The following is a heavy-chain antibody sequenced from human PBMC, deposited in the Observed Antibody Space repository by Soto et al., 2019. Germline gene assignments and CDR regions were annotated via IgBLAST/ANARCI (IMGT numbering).Heavy chain of an antibody. D-gene: IGHD3-10*01. CDR3: ARSKGPYYYGSGSEGDFDL. CDR2: ISAYNGNT. J-gene: IGHJ2*01. Sequence: QVQLVQSGAEVKKPGASVKVSCKASGYTFTSYGIIWVRQAPGQGLEWMGWISAYNGNTNYAQKLQGRVTMTTDTSTSTAYMELRSLRSDDTAVYYCARSKGPYYYGSGSEGDFDLWGRGTLVTVSS. CDR1: GYTFTSYG. V-gene: IGHV1-18*01.